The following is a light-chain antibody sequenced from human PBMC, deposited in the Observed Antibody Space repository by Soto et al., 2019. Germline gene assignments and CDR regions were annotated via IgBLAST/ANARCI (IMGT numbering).Light chain of an antibody. CDR1: SSNIGAGYD. CDR2: GNS. V-gene: IGLV1-40*01. Sequence: QSVLTHPPSVSGGPGQRVTISCTGRSSNIGAGYDVHWYQQLPGTAPKLLIYGNSNRPSGVPDRFSGSKSGTSASLAITGLQAEDEADYYCQSYDSSLSGWVFGGGTKVTVL. CDR3: QSYDSSLSGWV. J-gene: IGLJ3*02.